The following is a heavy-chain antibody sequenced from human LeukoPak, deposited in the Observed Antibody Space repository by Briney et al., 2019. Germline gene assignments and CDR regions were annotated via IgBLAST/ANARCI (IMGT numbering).Heavy chain of an antibody. V-gene: IGHV3-21*01. CDR1: GFTFSSYS. CDR2: ISSSSSYI. D-gene: IGHD3-16*02. CDR3: ARATGDYVWGSYRPNWFDP. J-gene: IGHJ5*02. Sequence: KPGGSLRLSCAASGFTFSSYSMNWVRQAPGKGLEWVSSISSSSSYIYYADSVKGRLTISRDNAKNSLYLQMNSLRAEDTAVYYCARATGDYVWGSYRPNWFDPWGQGTLVTVSS.